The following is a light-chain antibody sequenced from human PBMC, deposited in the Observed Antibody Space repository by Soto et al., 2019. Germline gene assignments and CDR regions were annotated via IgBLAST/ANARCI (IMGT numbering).Light chain of an antibody. Sequence: QSVLTQPPSASGSPGQSVTISCTGTSSDVGGYSYVSWYQQHPGKAPKLMIYEVNKRPSGVPDRFSGSKSGNTASLTVSGLQVEDEADYYCSSYAGSNNLGVFGGGTQLTVL. CDR3: SSYAGSNNLGV. CDR1: SSDVGGYSY. V-gene: IGLV2-8*01. CDR2: EVN. J-gene: IGLJ3*02.